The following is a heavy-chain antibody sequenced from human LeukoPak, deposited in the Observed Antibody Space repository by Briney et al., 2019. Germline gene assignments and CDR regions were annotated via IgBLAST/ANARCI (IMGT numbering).Heavy chain of an antibody. CDR2: IYSGGST. V-gene: IGHV3-53*01. D-gene: IGHD3-16*01. CDR1: GFTVSSNY. Sequence: GGSLRLSCAASGFTVSSNYMSWVRQAPGKGLEWVSVIYSGGSTYYADSVKGRFTISRENSKNTLYLQMNSPRAEDTAVYYCAKDRSMITSGDAFDIWGQGTMVTVSS. J-gene: IGHJ3*02. CDR3: AKDRSMITSGDAFDI.